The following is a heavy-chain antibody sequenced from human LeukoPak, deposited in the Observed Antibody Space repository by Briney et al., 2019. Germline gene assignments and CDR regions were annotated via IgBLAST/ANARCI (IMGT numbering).Heavy chain of an antibody. D-gene: IGHD3-10*01. V-gene: IGHV1-18*01. J-gene: IGHJ4*02. Sequence: GASVKVSCKASGYTFTSYGISWVRQAPGQGLEWMGWISAYNGNTSYAQKLQGRVTMTTDTSTSTAYMELRSLRSDDTAVYYCARDLAGFALRPSNFDYWGQGTLVTVSS. CDR2: ISAYNGNT. CDR1: GYTFTSYG. CDR3: ARDLAGFALRPSNFDY.